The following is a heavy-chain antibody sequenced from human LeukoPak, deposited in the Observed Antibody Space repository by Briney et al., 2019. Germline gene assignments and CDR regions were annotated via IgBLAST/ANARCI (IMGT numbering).Heavy chain of an antibody. Sequence: ASVKVSCKVSGYTLTEFSMHWVRQAPGKRLEWMGGFVPEDGERINVQKFQGRVTMTEDTSTDTAYMELSSLRFEDTAVYYCARDRDPLRDTAMVIRGAQSYYYYYGMDVWGQGTTVTVSS. D-gene: IGHD5-18*01. CDR1: GYTLTEFS. CDR3: ARDRDPLRDTAMVIRGAQSYYYYYGMDV. V-gene: IGHV1-24*01. CDR2: FVPEDGER. J-gene: IGHJ6*02.